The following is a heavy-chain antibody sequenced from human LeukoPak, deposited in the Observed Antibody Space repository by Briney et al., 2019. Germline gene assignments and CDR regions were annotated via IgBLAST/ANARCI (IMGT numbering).Heavy chain of an antibody. V-gene: IGHV4-4*07. CDR3: ARGGTLFTYFDS. Sequence: SSETLSLTCSVSGGSTSDYYWNWIRQPAGQGLEWLGRIYYTGNTAYNPSLESRLTMSLDTAKNQFSLKVTSVTAADTAVYYCARGGTLFTYFDSWGQGTLVTVSP. CDR2: IYYTGNT. CDR1: GGSTSDYY. J-gene: IGHJ4*02. D-gene: IGHD3-10*02.